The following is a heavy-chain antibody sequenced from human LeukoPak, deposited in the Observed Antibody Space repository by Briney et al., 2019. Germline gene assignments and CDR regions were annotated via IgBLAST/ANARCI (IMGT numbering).Heavy chain of an antibody. Sequence: PSETLSLTCAVYGGSFSGYYWSWIRQPPGKGLEWIGEINHSGSTNYNPSLKSRVTISVDTSKNQFSLKLSSVTAADTAVYYCAGPYCSSTSCYRGTYYYGMDVWGQGTTVTVSS. V-gene: IGHV4-34*01. J-gene: IGHJ6*02. CDR1: GGSFSGYY. CDR3: AGPYCSSTSCYRGTYYYGMDV. CDR2: INHSGST. D-gene: IGHD2-2*01.